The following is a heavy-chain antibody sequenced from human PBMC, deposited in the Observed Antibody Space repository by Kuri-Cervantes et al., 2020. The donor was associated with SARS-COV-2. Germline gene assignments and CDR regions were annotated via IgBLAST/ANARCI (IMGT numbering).Heavy chain of an antibody. V-gene: IGHV3-66*02. CDR2: IYSGGST. J-gene: IGHJ4*02. D-gene: IGHD1-1*01. CDR3: ARDLGTIQGRDY. Sequence: GGSLRLSCAASGFTVSSNYMSWVRQAPGKGLEWVSVIYSGGSTYYADSVKGRFTISRDNSKNTLYLQMNSLRAEDTAVYYCARDLGTIQGRDYWGQGTLGTVSS. CDR1: GFTVSSNY.